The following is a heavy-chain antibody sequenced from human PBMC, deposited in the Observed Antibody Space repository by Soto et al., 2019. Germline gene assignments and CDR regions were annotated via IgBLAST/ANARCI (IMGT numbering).Heavy chain of an antibody. CDR3: ARGGEWELLGWFDP. J-gene: IGHJ5*02. CDR1: GGSISSYY. CDR2: IYTSGST. V-gene: IGHV4-4*07. Sequence: QVQLQESGPGLVKPSETLSLTCTVSGGSISSYYWSWIRQPAGKGLEWIGRIYTSGSTNYNPSLKSRVTMSVDTSKNQFSLKLSSVTAADTAVYYCARGGEWELLGWFDPWGQGPLVTVSS. D-gene: IGHD1-26*01.